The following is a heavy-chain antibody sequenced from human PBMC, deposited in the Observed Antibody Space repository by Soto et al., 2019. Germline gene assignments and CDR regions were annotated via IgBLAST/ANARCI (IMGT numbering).Heavy chain of an antibody. Sequence: PGGSLRLSCAASGFTFDDYAMHWSRQAPGKGRGWFSGISGNSGSIGYADSVKGRFTISRDNAKNSLYLQMNSLRAEDTALYYCAKDINGGRRGYSYGYGLHYYYYGMDVWGQGTTVTVSS. V-gene: IGHV3-9*01. J-gene: IGHJ6*02. CDR2: ISGNSGSI. CDR1: GFTFDDYA. CDR3: AKDINGGRRGYSYGYGLHYYYYGMDV. D-gene: IGHD5-18*01.